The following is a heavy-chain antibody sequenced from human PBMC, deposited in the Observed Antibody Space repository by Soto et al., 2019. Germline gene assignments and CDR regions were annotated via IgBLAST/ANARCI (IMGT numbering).Heavy chain of an antibody. CDR3: ARVLDISTSYIYY. Sequence: PSETLSLTCAVYGGSFSEYYWTWVRQPPGKGLEWIGEINHSGSANYNPSLKSRVTISVDTSKNQFSLKLNSVTAADTALYFCARVLDISTSYIYYWGQGTLVTVSS. D-gene: IGHD2-2*03. CDR1: GGSFSEYY. V-gene: IGHV4-34*01. J-gene: IGHJ4*02. CDR2: INHSGSA.